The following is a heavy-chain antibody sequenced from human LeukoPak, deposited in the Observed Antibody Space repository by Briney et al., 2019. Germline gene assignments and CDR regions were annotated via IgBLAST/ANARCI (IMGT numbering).Heavy chain of an antibody. CDR2: IIPSAGRA. Sequence: ASVKVSCKASGYTFTSYYIHWVRQAPGQGLEWMGIIIPSAGRANYAQKFRGRVSMTTDMSTSTVYMALSSLRSEDTAVYYCAREYSGGNFDYWGQGTLVTVSS. CDR1: GYTFTSYY. V-gene: IGHV1-46*01. D-gene: IGHD2-15*01. J-gene: IGHJ4*01. CDR3: AREYSGGNFDY.